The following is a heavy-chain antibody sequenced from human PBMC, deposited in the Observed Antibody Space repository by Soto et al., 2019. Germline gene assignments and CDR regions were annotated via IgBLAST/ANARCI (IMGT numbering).Heavy chain of an antibody. V-gene: IGHV1-2*04. Sequence: ASVKVSCKASGYTFTGYYMHWVRQAPGQGLEWMGWVNPNSGGTNYAQKFQGWVTMTRDTSISTAYMELSRLRSDDTAVYYCARDQVDGNWFDPWGQGTLVTVSS. CDR3: ARDQVDGNWFDP. J-gene: IGHJ5*02. D-gene: IGHD5-12*01. CDR2: VNPNSGGT. CDR1: GYTFTGYY.